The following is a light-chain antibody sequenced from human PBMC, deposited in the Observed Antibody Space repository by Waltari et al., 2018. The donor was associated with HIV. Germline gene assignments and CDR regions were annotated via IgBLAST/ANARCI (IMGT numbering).Light chain of an antibody. J-gene: IGKJ4*01. Sequence: DILMTQSPAPLAVSLGERATINCKSRQTLLYSSNNKNYLAWYQHKPGQPPKLLIYWASTRQSGVPDRFSGSGSGTNFTLTINRLQTEDVATYYCQQYYRTPLTFGGGTKVGLK. CDR3: QQYYRTPLT. CDR1: QTLLYSSNNKNY. V-gene: IGKV4-1*01. CDR2: WAS.